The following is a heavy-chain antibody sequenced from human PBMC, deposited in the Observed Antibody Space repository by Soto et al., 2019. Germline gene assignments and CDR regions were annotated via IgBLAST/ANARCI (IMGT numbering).Heavy chain of an antibody. CDR2: ITSDGRT. Sequence: GGSLRLSCAASGFTFSSVWMHWVRQSPGKGLVWVSRITSDGRTHYAESVKGRFTISRDNARNTLYLHMDDLRAEDTAVYYCVKEGGFRGYVSLPEYWGQGALVTVSS. J-gene: IGHJ4*02. CDR3: VKEGGFRGYVSLPEY. D-gene: IGHD5-12*01. CDR1: GFTFSSVW. V-gene: IGHV3-74*01.